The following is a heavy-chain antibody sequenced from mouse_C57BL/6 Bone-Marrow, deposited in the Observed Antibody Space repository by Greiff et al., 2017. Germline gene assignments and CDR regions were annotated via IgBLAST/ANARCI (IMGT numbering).Heavy chain of an antibody. J-gene: IGHJ1*03. D-gene: IGHD1-1*01. CDR1: GYTFTSYD. Sequence: QVQLQQSGAELARPGASVKLSCKASGYTFTSYDINWVKQRPGQGLEWIGWIYPRDGSTKYNEKFKGKATLTVDTSSSTAYMELHSLTSEDSAVYFCAILIYYYGSSYDWYFDVWGTGTTVTVSS. CDR3: AILIYYYGSSYDWYFDV. V-gene: IGHV1-85*01. CDR2: IYPRDGST.